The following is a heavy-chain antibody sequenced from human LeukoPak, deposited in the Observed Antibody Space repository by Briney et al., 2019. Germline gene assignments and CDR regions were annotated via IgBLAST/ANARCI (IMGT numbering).Heavy chain of an antibody. J-gene: IGHJ3*02. CDR1: GYSFTSYW. CDR3: ARLGYYDSSGYYYYAFDI. V-gene: IGHV5-51*01. D-gene: IGHD3-22*01. CDR2: IYPGDSDT. Sequence: GESLKISCKDSGYSFTSYWIGWVRQMPGKGLEWMGIIYPGDSDTRYSPSFQGQVTISADKSISTAYLQWSSLKASDTAMYYCARLGYYDSSGYYYYAFDIWGQGTMVTVSS.